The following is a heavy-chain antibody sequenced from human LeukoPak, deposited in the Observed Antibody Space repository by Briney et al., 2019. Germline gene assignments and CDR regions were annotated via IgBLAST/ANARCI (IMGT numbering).Heavy chain of an antibody. CDR1: GGSINSYY. J-gene: IGHJ4*02. CDR2: INYRGST. CDR3: ARGSMVNYFDSSGYYNY. V-gene: IGHV4-59*01. D-gene: IGHD3-22*01. Sequence: PSETLSLTCTVSGGSINSYYWSWIRQPPGQGLEWIGYINYRGSTNYNPSLKSRVTISVDTSKNQFSLKLSSVTAADTAVYYCARGSMVNYFDSSGYYNYWGQGALVTVSS.